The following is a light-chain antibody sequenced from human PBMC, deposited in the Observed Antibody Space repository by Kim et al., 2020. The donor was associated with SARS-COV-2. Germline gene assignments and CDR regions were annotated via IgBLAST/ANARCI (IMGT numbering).Light chain of an antibody. V-gene: IGKV1-5*03. Sequence: SAFVGVRVTITCRASQSISSWLAWYQQKPGKAPNLLIYKASTLQSGVPSRFSGSGSGTEFTLTISSLQPDDFASYYCQQYNSYPTFGQGTKVDIK. CDR2: KAS. J-gene: IGKJ1*01. CDR3: QQYNSYPT. CDR1: QSISSW.